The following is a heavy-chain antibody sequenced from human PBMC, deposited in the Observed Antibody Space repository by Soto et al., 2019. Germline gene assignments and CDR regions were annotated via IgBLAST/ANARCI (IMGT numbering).Heavy chain of an antibody. V-gene: IGHV3-33*01. CDR1: GFMFRTYG. D-gene: IGHD6-13*01. CDR2: IWYNGTNK. Sequence: QEQLVESGGGVVQPGTSLRLSCAASGFMFRTYGMHWVRQAPGKGLEWVAVIWYNGTNKYYADSVKGRFTISRDNYKNTLYLQMHSLRVEDTAIYYCARAGTAASGNPFEYWGQGTLVTVSS. CDR3: ARAGTAASGNPFEY. J-gene: IGHJ4*02.